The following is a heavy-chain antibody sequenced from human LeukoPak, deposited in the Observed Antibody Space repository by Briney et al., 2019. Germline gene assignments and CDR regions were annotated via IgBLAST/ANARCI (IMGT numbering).Heavy chain of an antibody. CDR3: AKDLAPGRY. CDR1: GFTFSTYA. V-gene: IGHV3-23*01. J-gene: IGHJ4*02. D-gene: IGHD3-3*02. Sequence: PGGSLRLSCAASGFTFSTYAMSWVRQAPGKGLEWVSASSGSGSGGSGGSTYYADSVKGRFTISRDNSKNTVNLQMNRLRAEDTAVYYCAKDLAPGRYWGQGTLVTVSS. CDR2: SSGSGSGGSGGST.